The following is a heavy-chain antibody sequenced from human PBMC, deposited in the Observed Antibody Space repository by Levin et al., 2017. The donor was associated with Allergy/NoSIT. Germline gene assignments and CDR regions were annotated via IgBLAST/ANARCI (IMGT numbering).Heavy chain of an antibody. V-gene: IGHV1-2*02. Sequence: GASVKVSCKASGYTFTGYYMHWVRQAPGQGLEWMGWINPNSGGTNYAQKFQGRVTMTRDTSISTAFMELSRLRSDDTAVYYCARDTGCEIAAAGCGHDAFDIWGQGTMVTVSS. D-gene: IGHD6-13*01. CDR2: INPNSGGT. J-gene: IGHJ3*02. CDR3: ARDTGCEIAAAGCGHDAFDI. CDR1: GYTFTGYY.